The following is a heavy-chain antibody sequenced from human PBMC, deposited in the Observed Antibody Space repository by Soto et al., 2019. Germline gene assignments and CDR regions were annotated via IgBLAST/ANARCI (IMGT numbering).Heavy chain of an antibody. Sequence: SETLSLTCAVYGGSFSGYYWGWIRQPPGKGLEWIGSIYYSGSTYYNPSLKSRVTISVDTSKNQFSLKLSSVTAADTAVYYCARYSSRWSYYYYYGMDVWGQGTTVTVSS. CDR2: IYYSGST. CDR3: ARYSSRWSYYYYYGMDV. CDR1: GGSFSGYY. V-gene: IGHV4-39*01. D-gene: IGHD6-13*01. J-gene: IGHJ6*02.